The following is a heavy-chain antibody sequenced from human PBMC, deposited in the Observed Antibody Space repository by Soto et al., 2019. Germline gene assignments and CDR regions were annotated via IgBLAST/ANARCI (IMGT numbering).Heavy chain of an antibody. V-gene: IGHV3-11*01. CDR1: GYTFSDYY. J-gene: IGHJ4*02. Sequence: QVQLVESGGDLVKPGGSLRLSCAASGYTFSDYYMSWIRQAPGKGLEWISYIDTCGTKIYYADSVKGRFTITRDNAKNSLYLEMNRLSDEDTAVYYCASHYDMWSGYLSPVDYWGQGTLVTVSS. D-gene: IGHD3-3*01. CDR2: IDTCGTKI. CDR3: ASHYDMWSGYLSPVDY.